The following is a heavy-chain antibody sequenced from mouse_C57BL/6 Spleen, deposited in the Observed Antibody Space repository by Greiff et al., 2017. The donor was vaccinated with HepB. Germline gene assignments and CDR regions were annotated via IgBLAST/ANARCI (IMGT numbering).Heavy chain of an antibody. Sequence: QVQLQQSGAELARPGASVKLSCKASGFTFTSYGISWVKQGTGQGLEWIGEIYPRSGNTYYNEKFKGKATLTSDKSSSTAYMELRSLTSEDSAVYSCARSGDGYGFDGWGKGTTLTVAS. D-gene: IGHD2-2*01. J-gene: IGHJ2*01. CDR1: GFTFTSYG. V-gene: IGHV1-81*01. CDR2: IYPRSGNT. CDR3: ARSGDGYGFDG.